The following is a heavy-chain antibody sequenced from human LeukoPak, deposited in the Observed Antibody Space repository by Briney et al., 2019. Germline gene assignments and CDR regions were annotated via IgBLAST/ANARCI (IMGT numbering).Heavy chain of an antibody. J-gene: IGHJ4*02. Sequence: GGSLRLSCAASGFTFSSYGMHWVRQAPGKGLEWVANIKQDGSEKYYVDSVKGRFTISRDNAKNSVYLQMNSLRAEDTAVYYCARDKASGASHFDHWGQGTLVTVSS. V-gene: IGHV3-7*01. D-gene: IGHD1-26*01. CDR3: ARDKASGASHFDH. CDR2: IKQDGSEK. CDR1: GFTFSSYG.